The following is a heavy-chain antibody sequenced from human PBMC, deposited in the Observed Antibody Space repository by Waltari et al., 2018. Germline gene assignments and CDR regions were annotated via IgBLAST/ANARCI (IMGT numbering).Heavy chain of an antibody. D-gene: IGHD7-27*01. Sequence: EVQLLESGGDLAQPGGSLRLSCAASGFSFSSYAVTWVRQAPGKGLEGVSTISGSGDSTNYADSVKGRFSISRDNSKNTLYLQMNSLRVEDTALYYCAKDKWGTYLLHWGQGTLVTVSS. CDR2: ISGSGDST. CDR1: GFSFSSYA. CDR3: AKDKWGTYLLH. V-gene: IGHV3-23*01. J-gene: IGHJ4*02.